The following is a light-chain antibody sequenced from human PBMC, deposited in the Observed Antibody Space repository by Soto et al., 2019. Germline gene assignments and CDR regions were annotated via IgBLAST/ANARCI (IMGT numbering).Light chain of an antibody. V-gene: IGKV1-5*01. CDR2: DAS. J-gene: IGKJ1*01. CDR3: QQYNSYWGT. Sequence: DIQMTQSPSTLSASVGDRVTITCRASQSISSWLAWYQQKPGKAPKLLIYDASSLESGVPSRFSGSGSGTEFTLTISSLQPDDVATYYCQQYNSYWGTFGQGTKVEIK. CDR1: QSISSW.